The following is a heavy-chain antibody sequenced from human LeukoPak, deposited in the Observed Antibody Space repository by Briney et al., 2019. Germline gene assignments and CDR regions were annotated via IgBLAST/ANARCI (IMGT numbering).Heavy chain of an antibody. D-gene: IGHD1-26*01. Sequence: GGSLRLSCAASGFTFSSYTMHWIRQAPGKGLEWVSSISGSNSYIFYADSVKGRFTVSRDNAKDSLYLQMNSLRAEDTAVYYCARDRSYEGFDYWGQGTLVTVSS. CDR3: ARDRSYEGFDY. CDR1: GFTFSSYT. J-gene: IGHJ4*02. CDR2: ISGSNSYI. V-gene: IGHV3-21*01.